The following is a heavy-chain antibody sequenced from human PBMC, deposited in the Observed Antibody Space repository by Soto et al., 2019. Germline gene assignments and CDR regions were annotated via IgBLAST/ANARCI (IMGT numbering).Heavy chain of an antibody. CDR2: IYPGDSDT. CDR3: ALPGILTGPSMDV. V-gene: IGHV5-51*01. Sequence: PGESLKISCKVSGYSFTNYWIGWVRQMPGKGLEWMGIIYPGDSDTRYSPSFQGQVTISADKSISTAYLQWSSLKASDTAMYYCALPGILTGPSMDVWGQGTTVTVSS. D-gene: IGHD3-9*01. J-gene: IGHJ6*02. CDR1: GYSFTNYW.